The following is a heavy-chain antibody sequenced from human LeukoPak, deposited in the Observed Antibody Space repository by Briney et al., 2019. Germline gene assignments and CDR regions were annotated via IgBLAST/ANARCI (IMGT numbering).Heavy chain of an antibody. CDR2: IYYSGST. Sequence: SETLSLTCAVSGGSMSPYHWGWIRQPPGKRLEWTGYIYYSGSTNYNPSLKSRVTMSVDTSKNQFSLKLSSVTAADTAIYYCARAVSGRFDYWGQGTLVTVSS. V-gene: IGHV4-59*08. CDR3: ARAVSGRFDY. J-gene: IGHJ4*02. CDR1: GGSMSPYH. D-gene: IGHD6-19*01.